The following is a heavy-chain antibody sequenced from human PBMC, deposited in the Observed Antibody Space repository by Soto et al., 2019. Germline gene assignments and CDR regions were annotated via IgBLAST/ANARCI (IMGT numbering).Heavy chain of an antibody. CDR2: IDPSDSYT. J-gene: IGHJ6*02. Sequence: PGESRKISCKGSGYSFTSYWISWVRQIPGKGLEWMGRIDPSDSYTNYSPSFQGHVTISADKSISTAYLQWSSLKASDTAMYYCATTEDSRYSSAGHYYGMDVWGQGTTVTVSS. V-gene: IGHV5-10-1*01. CDR1: GYSFTSYW. D-gene: IGHD6-25*01. CDR3: ATTEDSRYSSAGHYYGMDV.